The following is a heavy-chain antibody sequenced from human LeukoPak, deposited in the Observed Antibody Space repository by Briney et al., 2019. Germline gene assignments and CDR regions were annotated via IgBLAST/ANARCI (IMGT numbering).Heavy chain of an antibody. J-gene: IGHJ4*02. V-gene: IGHV1-2*02. D-gene: IGHD3-3*01. CDR1: GYTFTGYY. Sequence: ASVKVSCKASGYTFTGYYMHWVRQAPGQGLEWMGWINPNSGGTNYAQKFQGRVTMTRDTSISTAYMELSRLRSDDTAVYYCARDRFITIFGVGPTAFDYWGQGTLVTVSS. CDR3: ARDRFITIFGVGPTAFDY. CDR2: INPNSGGT.